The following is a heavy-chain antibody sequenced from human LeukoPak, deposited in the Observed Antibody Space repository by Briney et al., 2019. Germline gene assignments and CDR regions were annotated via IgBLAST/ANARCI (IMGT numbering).Heavy chain of an antibody. CDR3: VKEVIYSSWVSFDS. CDR2: ISWNSGSI. J-gene: IGHJ4*02. Sequence: GGSLRLSCAASGFTFDDYAMHWVRQAPGKGLEWVSGISWNSGSIGYADSVKGRFTISRDNSRNSLYLHMSSLRTEDTALYYCVKEVIYSSWVSFDSWGRGTLVTVSS. D-gene: IGHD4-11*01. CDR1: GFTFDDYA. V-gene: IGHV3-9*01.